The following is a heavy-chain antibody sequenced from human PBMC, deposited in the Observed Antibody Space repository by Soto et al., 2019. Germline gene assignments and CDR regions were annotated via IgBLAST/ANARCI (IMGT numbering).Heavy chain of an antibody. D-gene: IGHD4-4*01. Sequence: QVQLVQSGAEVKKPGSSVKVSCKASGGTFSSYAISWVRQAPGQGLEWMGGIIPIFGTANYAQKFQGRVTITADESTSTAYMELSSLRSEDTAVYYCARVLHQPLTAPYYFDYWGQGTLVTVSS. V-gene: IGHV1-69*01. CDR1: GGTFSSYA. CDR2: IIPIFGTA. CDR3: ARVLHQPLTAPYYFDY. J-gene: IGHJ4*02.